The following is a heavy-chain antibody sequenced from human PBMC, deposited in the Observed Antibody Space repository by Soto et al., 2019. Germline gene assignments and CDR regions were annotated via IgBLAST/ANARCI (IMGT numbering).Heavy chain of an antibody. J-gene: IGHJ4*01. Sequence: VRSLRLSCAASGFTFSRRWMHWVRQVPGKGLVWVSHIRPDGSTTRDADAVQGRFITSRDNARNTLYLQMNSLRAEDTAVYYCARDNNWSYDYWGHGILVTVSS. CDR1: GFTFSRRW. CDR3: ARDNNWSYDY. V-gene: IGHV3-74*01. CDR2: IRPDGSTT.